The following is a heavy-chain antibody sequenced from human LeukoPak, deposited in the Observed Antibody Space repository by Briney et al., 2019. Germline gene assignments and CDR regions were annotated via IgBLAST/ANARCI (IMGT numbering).Heavy chain of an antibody. Sequence: GESLKISCKGSGYSFTSYWIGWVRQMPGKGLEWMGIIYPGDSDTRYSPSFQGQVTISADKSISTAYLQWSSLKASDTAMYYCARQGLGTYYYGPGKSGNAFDIWGQGTMVTVSS. CDR1: GYSFTSYW. CDR3: ARQGLGTYYYGPGKSGNAFDI. CDR2: IYPGDSDT. J-gene: IGHJ3*02. D-gene: IGHD3-10*01. V-gene: IGHV5-51*01.